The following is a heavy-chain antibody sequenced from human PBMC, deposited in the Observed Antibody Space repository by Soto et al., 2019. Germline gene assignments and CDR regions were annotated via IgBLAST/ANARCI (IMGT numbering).Heavy chain of an antibody. CDR2: ISAYNGNT. D-gene: IGHD3-3*01. CDR3: ARVSPIATIFGVVKVGDSYDGMDV. J-gene: IGHJ6*01. V-gene: IGHV1-18*01. Sequence: ASVKVSCKASGYTFTSYGISWVRQAPGQGLEWMGWISAYNGNTNYAQKLQGRVTMTTATSTSTAYMELRSLRSDDTAVYYCARVSPIATIFGVVKVGDSYDGMDVWGQGTTGTGS. CDR1: GYTFTSYG.